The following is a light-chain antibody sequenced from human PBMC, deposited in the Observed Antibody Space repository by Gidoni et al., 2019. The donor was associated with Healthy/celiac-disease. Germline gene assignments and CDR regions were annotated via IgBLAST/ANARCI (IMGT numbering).Light chain of an antibody. V-gene: IGLV2-14*03. CDR1: TSNVGGYNY. J-gene: IGLJ1*01. CDR2: DVS. CDR3: SSFTTTTTLEV. Sequence: QSALTQPASVSGSPGQSITISCTGTTSNVGGYNYVFWYQQYPGKAPKLIIYDVSNRPSGVSNRFSGSKSGNTASLTISGLQAEDEADYYCSSFTTTTTLEVFGTGTKVIVL.